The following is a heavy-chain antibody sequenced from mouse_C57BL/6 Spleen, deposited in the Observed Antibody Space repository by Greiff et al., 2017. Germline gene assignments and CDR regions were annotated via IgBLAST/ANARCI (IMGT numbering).Heavy chain of an antibody. V-gene: IGHV1-61*01. D-gene: IGHD2-5*01. J-gene: IGHJ2*01. CDR1: GYTFTSYW. Sequence: VQLQQPGAELVRPGSSVKLSCKASGYTFTSYWMDWVKQRPGQGLEWIGNIYPSDSETHYNQKFKDKATLTVDKSSSTAYMQLSSLTSEDSAVYYCARWGYSNSDYWGQGTTLTVSS. CDR2: IYPSDSET. CDR3: ARWGYSNSDY.